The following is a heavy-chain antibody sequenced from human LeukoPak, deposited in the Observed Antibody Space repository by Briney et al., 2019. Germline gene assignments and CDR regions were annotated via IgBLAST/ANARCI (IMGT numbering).Heavy chain of an antibody. Sequence: SETLSLTCAVYGGSFSGYYWSWIRQPPGKGLEWIGEINHSGSTNYNPSLKSRVTISVDTSKNQFSLKLSSVTAADTAVYYCARQGSMVRGVIVDYWGQGTLVTVSS. D-gene: IGHD3-10*01. CDR2: INHSGST. V-gene: IGHV4-34*01. CDR1: GGSFSGYY. J-gene: IGHJ4*02. CDR3: ARQGSMVRGVIVDY.